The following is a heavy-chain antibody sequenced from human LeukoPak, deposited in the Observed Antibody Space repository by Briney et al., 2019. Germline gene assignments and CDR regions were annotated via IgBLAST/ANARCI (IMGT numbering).Heavy chain of an antibody. CDR3: ARVPSVIDAFDI. J-gene: IGHJ3*02. Sequence: SETLSLTCTVSGGSISSGGYYWSWIRQHPGKGLEWIAYIYYTGSTYYNPSLKSRLTISVDTSKNHFSLRLSSMTAADTAVYYCARVPSVIDAFDIWGQGTMVTVFS. CDR2: IYYTGST. V-gene: IGHV4-31*03. D-gene: IGHD2-21*01. CDR1: GGSISSGGYY.